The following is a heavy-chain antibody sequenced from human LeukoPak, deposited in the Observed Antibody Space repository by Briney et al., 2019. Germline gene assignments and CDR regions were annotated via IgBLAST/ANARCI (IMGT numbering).Heavy chain of an antibody. V-gene: IGHV1-2*02. Sequence: ASVKVSCKASGYTFTGYYVHWVRQAPGQGLEWMGWINPNSGGTNYAQKFQGRVTMTTDTSTSTAYMELRSLRSDDTAVYYCARTSYGSGSYGNYWGQGTLVTVSS. CDR3: ARTSYGSGSYGNY. CDR1: GYTFTGYY. CDR2: INPNSGGT. D-gene: IGHD3-10*01. J-gene: IGHJ4*02.